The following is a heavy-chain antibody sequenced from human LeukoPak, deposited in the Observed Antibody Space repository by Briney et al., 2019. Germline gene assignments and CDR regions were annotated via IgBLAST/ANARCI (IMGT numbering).Heavy chain of an antibody. J-gene: IGHJ6*02. CDR2: IKQDGSEK. Sequence: GGSLRLSCAASGFTFSSYWMSWVRQAPGKGLEWVANIKQDGSEKYYVDSVKGRFTISRDNSKNTLYLQMNSLRAEDTAVYYCAKAVNYYYYGMDVWGQGTTVTVSS. CDR1: GFTFSSYW. CDR3: AKAVNYYYYGMDV. V-gene: IGHV3-7*01. D-gene: IGHD6-19*01.